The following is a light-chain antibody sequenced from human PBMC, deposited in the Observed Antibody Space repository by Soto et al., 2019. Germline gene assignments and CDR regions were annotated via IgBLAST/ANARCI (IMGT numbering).Light chain of an antibody. V-gene: IGKV3-15*01. CDR1: QSVDSN. CDR3: QQYNNWPLCT. CDR2: GVS. J-gene: IGKJ5*01. Sequence: EIVMTQSPATLSVSPGERATLSCRASQSVDSNIAWYHQKPGQAPRLLLYGVSTRATGIPARFSGSGSGTEFTLTITEVESEDFAFYYCQQYNNWPLCTFGKGTRPEIK.